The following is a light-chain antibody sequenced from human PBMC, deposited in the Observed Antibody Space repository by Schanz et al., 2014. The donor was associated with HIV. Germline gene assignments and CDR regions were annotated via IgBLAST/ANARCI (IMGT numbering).Light chain of an antibody. J-gene: IGLJ3*02. Sequence: QSALTQPRSVSGSPGQSVTISCTGTSSDIGGYNYVSWYQQHPGKAPKLMIYDVSKRPSGVPDRFSGSKSGNTASLTISGLQAEDEADYYCSSYTTSRTSVFGGGTKLTVL. CDR3: SSYTTSRTSV. CDR2: DVS. CDR1: SSDIGGYNY. V-gene: IGLV2-11*01.